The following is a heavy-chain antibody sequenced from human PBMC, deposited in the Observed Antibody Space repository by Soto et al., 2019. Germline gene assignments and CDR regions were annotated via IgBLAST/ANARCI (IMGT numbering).Heavy chain of an antibody. Sequence: EVQLVESGGGLVQPGGSLRLSCAASGFTFSSYWRHWVRQAPGKGLVWLSRITSDGSSTSYVASVKGRLPISRDNAKKTMFLQINSLRAEATPVYDCARAAAAPCYFGMDVWGQGRTV. CDR2: ITSDGSST. J-gene: IGHJ6*02. V-gene: IGHV3-74*01. D-gene: IGHD2-15*01. CDR3: ARAAAAPCYFGMDV. CDR1: GFTFSSYW.